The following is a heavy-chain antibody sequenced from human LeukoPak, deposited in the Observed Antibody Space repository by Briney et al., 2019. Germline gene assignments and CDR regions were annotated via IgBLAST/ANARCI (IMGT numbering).Heavy chain of an antibody. CDR3: ARVSRRLGYCSGGSCYPPGVFDY. Sequence: SQTLSLTCTVSGGSFSSGDYYWNWIRQHPGKGLEWIGYIYYSGSTYYNPSLKSRVAISVDTSKNQFSLKLSSVTAADTAVYYCARVSRRLGYCSGGSCYPPGVFDYWGQGTLVTVSS. CDR2: IYYSGST. V-gene: IGHV4-31*03. D-gene: IGHD2-15*01. J-gene: IGHJ4*02. CDR1: GGSFSSGDYY.